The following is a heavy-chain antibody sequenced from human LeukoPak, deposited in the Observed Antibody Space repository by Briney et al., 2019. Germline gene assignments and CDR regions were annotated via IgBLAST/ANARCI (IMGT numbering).Heavy chain of an antibody. CDR1: GFTFSTYS. J-gene: IGHJ6*02. CDR3: ARDLDTYYGMDV. D-gene: IGHD5-18*01. CDR2: ISSRSSTI. V-gene: IGHV3-48*01. Sequence: GGSLRLSCAASGFTFSTYSMNWVRQAPGKGLEWVSYISSRSSTIYYVDSVKGRFTISRDNAKNSLYLQMNSLRAEDTDVYYCARDLDTYYGMDVWGQGTTVTVSS.